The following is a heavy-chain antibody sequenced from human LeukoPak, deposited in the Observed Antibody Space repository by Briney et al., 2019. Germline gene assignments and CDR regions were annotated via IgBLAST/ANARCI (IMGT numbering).Heavy chain of an antibody. CDR3: AKQLGYCSDGSCYFPY. V-gene: IGHV3-23*01. CDR1: GFTFSSSA. J-gene: IGHJ4*02. CDR2: ISNNGGYT. D-gene: IGHD2-15*01. Sequence: HAGGSLRLSCAASGFTFSSSAMSWARQAPGKGLEWVSAISNNGGYTYYADSVQGRFTISRDNSKSTLCLQMNSLRAEDTAVYYCAKQLGYCSDGSCYFPYWGQGTLVTVSS.